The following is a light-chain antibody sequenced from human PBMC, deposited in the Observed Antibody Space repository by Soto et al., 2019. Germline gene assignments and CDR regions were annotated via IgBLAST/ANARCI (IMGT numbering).Light chain of an antibody. CDR1: QAISNN. CDR2: YAS. CDR3: QQFNDWPET. V-gene: IGKV3-15*01. Sequence: EIVMTQSPATLSVSPGERATLSCRASQAISNNLAWYQQKPGQAPRLLIYYASTRATDIPARFSGGGSGTEFTLTISSLQSEDFAVYYCQQFNDWPETFGQGTKVDVK. J-gene: IGKJ1*01.